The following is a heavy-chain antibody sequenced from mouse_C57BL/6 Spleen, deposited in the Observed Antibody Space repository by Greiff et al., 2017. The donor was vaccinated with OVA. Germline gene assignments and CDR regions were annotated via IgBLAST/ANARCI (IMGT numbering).Heavy chain of an antibody. CDR3: ARQGDYDLFDY. CDR2: ISNGGGST. D-gene: IGHD2-4*01. J-gene: IGHJ2*01. Sequence: EVHLVESGGGLVQPGGSLKLSCAASGFTFSDYYMYWVRQTPEKRLEWVAYISNGGGSTYYPDTVKGRFTISRDNAKNTLYLRMSRLKSEDTAMYYCARQGDYDLFDYWGQGTTLTVSS. V-gene: IGHV5-12*01. CDR1: GFTFSDYY.